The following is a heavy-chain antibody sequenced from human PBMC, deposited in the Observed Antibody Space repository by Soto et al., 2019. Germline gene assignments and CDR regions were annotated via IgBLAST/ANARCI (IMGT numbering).Heavy chain of an antibody. V-gene: IGHV4-31*03. CDR1: GGSITSGSYY. CDR3: ARGDYYARSQQLHHSYYGMDV. D-gene: IGHD6-13*01. Sequence: PSETLSLTCSVSGGSITSGSYYWTWIRQHPGKGLEWIAFIYSSGNTYSNPSLRSRVTMSVDTSKNQFSLKLNSVTAADTAVYFCARGDYYARSQQLHHSYYGMDVWGQGTTVTVSS. CDR2: IYSSGNT. J-gene: IGHJ6*02.